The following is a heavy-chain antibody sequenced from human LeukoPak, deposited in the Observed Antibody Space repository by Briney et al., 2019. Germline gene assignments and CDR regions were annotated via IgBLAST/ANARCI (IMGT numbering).Heavy chain of an antibody. CDR1: GFIFGRDS. CDR3: ARVDYSNYLLIYYYYYMDV. CDR2: ISRDSDIR. J-gene: IGHJ6*03. V-gene: IGHV3-48*01. Sequence: GGSLRLSCAASGFIFGRDSMNWVRQAPGRGLEWISYISRDSDIRYYADSVKGRFTISRDNAKNSLYLQMNSLRAEDTAVYYCARVDYSNYLLIYYYYYMDVWGKGTTVTVSS. D-gene: IGHD4-11*01.